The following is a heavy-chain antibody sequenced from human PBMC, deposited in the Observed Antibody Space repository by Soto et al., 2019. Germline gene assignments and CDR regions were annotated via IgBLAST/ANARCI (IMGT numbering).Heavy chain of an antibody. J-gene: IGHJ4*02. CDR3: ARVPTQEGPD. CDR2: ISSSSSYI. V-gene: IGHV3-21*01. CDR1: GFTFSSYS. Sequence: PGGSLRLSCAASGFTFSSYSMNWVRQAPGKGLEWVSSISSSSSYIYYADSVKGRFTIPRDNAKNTLYLQMNSLRAEDTAVYYCARVPTQEGPDWGQGTLVTVSS.